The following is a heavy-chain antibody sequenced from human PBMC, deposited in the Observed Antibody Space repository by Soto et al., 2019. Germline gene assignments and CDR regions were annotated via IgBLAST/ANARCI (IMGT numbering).Heavy chain of an antibody. J-gene: IGHJ6*02. Sequence: GPTLVNPTEPLTLTCTFSGFSLTSPGMCVSWIRQPPGKALEWLALIERDDDDKYYSTSLKTRLTISKDTRKNQVVLTMANMDPADTGTYYCARSIRGPRRFNGMDVWGQGTTVTVSS. CDR1: GFSLTSPGMC. CDR2: IERDDDDK. CDR3: ARSIRGPRRFNGMDV. V-gene: IGHV2-70*13. D-gene: IGHD1-20*01.